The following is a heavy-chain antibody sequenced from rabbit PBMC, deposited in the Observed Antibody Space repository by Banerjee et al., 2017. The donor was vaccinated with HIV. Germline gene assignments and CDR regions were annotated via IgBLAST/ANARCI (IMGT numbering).Heavy chain of an antibody. J-gene: IGHJ4*01. CDR3: ARDFSNKIYYIDL. V-gene: IGHV1S40*01. CDR1: GFTISSSYW. D-gene: IGHD1-1*01. Sequence: QSLEESGGDLVKPGASLTLTCTASGFTISSSYWICWVRQAPGKGLEWIACIDTGTGTTYYASWAKGRFTVSKTSSTTVTLQMTSLTAADTATYFCARDFSNKIYYIDLWGPGTLVTVS. CDR2: IDTGTGTT.